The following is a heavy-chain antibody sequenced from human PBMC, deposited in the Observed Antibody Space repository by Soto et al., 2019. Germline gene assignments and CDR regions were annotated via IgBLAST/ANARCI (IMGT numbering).Heavy chain of an antibody. D-gene: IGHD6-6*01. CDR2: ITGSGGDT. V-gene: IGHV3-23*01. J-gene: IGHJ4*02. CDR3: AKGSSSSRLYYFDY. Sequence: GGSLRLSCVASGFTFSSYAMSWVRQAPGKGLEWVSAITGSGGDTYHADSVKGRLTISRDNSKNKLYLEMNNLRADDTAVYYCAKGSSSSRLYYFDYWGQGTLVTVSS. CDR1: GFTFSSYA.